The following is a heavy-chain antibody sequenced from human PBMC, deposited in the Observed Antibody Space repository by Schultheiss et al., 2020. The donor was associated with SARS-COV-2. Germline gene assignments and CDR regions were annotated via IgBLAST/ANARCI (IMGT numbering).Heavy chain of an antibody. Sequence: SVKVSCKASGGTFSSYAMNWVRQAPGQGLEWMGWIIPILGIANYAQKFQGRVTITADKSTSTAYMELSSLRSEDTAVYYCASLQWLGNYYYYMDVWGKGTTVTVSS. CDR2: IIPILGIA. J-gene: IGHJ6*03. V-gene: IGHV1-69*10. CDR3: ASLQWLGNYYYYMDV. CDR1: GGTFSSYA. D-gene: IGHD6-19*01.